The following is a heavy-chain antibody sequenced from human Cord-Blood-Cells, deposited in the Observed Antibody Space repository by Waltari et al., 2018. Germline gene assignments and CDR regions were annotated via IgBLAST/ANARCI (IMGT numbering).Heavy chain of an antibody. CDR3: ARESPRSGPRNWFDP. Sequence: QVQLVQSGAEVKKPGASVKVSCKASGYTFTSYYMHWVRQAPGQGLEWMGIINPSGGSTSYAQKFQGRVTMTRDTSTSTVYMELSSLRSEDTAVYYCARESPRSGPRNWFDPWGQGTLVTVSS. V-gene: IGHV1-46*01. CDR2: INPSGGST. CDR1: GYTFTSYY. D-gene: IGHD3-3*01. J-gene: IGHJ5*02.